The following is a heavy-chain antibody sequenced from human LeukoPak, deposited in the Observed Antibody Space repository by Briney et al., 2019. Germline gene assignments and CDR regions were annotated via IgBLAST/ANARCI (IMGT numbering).Heavy chain of an antibody. J-gene: IGHJ4*02. V-gene: IGHV3-21*01. CDR2: ISSSSSYI. CDR3: ASLSSSYAFDY. CDR1: GLTFSSYS. Sequence: GGSLRLSCAASGLTFSSYSMNWVRQAPGKGLEWVSSISSSSSYIYYADSVKGRFTISRDNAKNSLYLQMNSLRAEDTAVYYCASLSSSYAFDYWGQGTLVTVSS. D-gene: IGHD1-26*01.